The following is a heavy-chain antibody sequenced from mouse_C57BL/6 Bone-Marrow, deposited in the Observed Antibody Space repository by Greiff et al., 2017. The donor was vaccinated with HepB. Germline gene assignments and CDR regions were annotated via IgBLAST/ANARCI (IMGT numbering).Heavy chain of an antibody. D-gene: IGHD2-1*01. V-gene: IGHV1-9*01. CDR1: GYTFTGYW. Sequence: QVQLQQSGAELMKPGASVKLSCKATGYTFTGYWIEWVKQRPGHGLEWIGEILPGSGSTNYNEKFKGKATVTADTASNTAYMQLSSLTTEDSAIYYCARGIYYAGYYAMDYWGQGTSVTVSS. CDR2: ILPGSGST. J-gene: IGHJ4*01. CDR3: ARGIYYAGYYAMDY.